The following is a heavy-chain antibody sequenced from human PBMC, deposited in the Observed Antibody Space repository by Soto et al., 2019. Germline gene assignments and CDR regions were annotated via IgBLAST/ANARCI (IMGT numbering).Heavy chain of an antibody. CDR1: GYTFTSNG. CDR3: ARKYAGSSWFDP. J-gene: IGHJ5*02. Sequence: GASVKVSCKASGYTFTSNGITWVRQAPEQGLEWMGWISTYNGNTNYAQKFQGRVTMTTDTSTRTAYMELRSLRSDDTAVYYCARKYAGSSWFDPWGQGTLVTVSS. D-gene: IGHD6-6*01. CDR2: ISTYNGNT. V-gene: IGHV1-18*01.